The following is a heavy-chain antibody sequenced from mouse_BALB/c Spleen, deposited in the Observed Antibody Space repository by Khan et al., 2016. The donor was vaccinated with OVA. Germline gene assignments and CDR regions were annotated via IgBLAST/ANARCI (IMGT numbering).Heavy chain of an antibody. CDR1: GYTFTSYT. J-gene: IGHJ3*01. V-gene: IGHV1-4*01. Sequence: QMQLEESGAELARPGASVKMSCKASGYTFTSYTIHWIKKRPGQGLEWIGYINPSNGYTNYIQKFKDKATLTTDKSSTTAYLQLSSLTSDDSAVYNCVRDGAYHRNDGWFAYWGQGTLVTVSA. CDR3: VRDGAYHRNDGWFAY. D-gene: IGHD2-14*01. CDR2: INPSNGYT.